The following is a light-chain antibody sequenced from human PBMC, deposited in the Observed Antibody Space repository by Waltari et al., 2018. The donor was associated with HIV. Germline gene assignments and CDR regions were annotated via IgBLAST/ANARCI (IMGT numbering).Light chain of an antibody. CDR2: GVS. CDR3: QQTYSVSIT. J-gene: IGKJ5*01. CDR1: KHIKTF. V-gene: IGKV1-39*01. Sequence: IQLTQSPSSLSASLGDKVTITCRASKHIKTFLNWYQVRPGKAPRVLVYGVSSLPTGVPSRFTGDGSGSDFTLTINNLQPEDFASYFCQQTYSVSITFGPGTRLEI.